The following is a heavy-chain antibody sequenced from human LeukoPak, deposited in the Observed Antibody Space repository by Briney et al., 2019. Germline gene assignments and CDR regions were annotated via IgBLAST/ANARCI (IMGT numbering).Heavy chain of an antibody. Sequence: PSEPLSLTCTVSGGSISSSSYYLGWIRQPPGKGLEWIGSIDYSGSTHYNPSLKCCVTISVETAKNQSSLKLSSVTAADTAVYYCERAYGSGSWFDYWGQGTLVTVSS. CDR3: ERAYGSGSWFDY. CDR1: GGSISSSSYY. V-gene: IGHV4-39*01. CDR2: IDYSGST. J-gene: IGHJ4*02. D-gene: IGHD3-10*01.